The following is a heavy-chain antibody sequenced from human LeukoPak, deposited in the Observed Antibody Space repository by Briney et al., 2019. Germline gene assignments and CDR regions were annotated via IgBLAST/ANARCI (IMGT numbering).Heavy chain of an antibody. V-gene: IGHV4-59*01. D-gene: IGHD1-1*01. CDR3: ARGITTTIWYFDY. CDR1: GGSISSYY. J-gene: IGHJ4*02. Sequence: PSETLSLTCTVSGGSISSYYWSWIRQPPGKGLEWIGYIYYGGSTNYNPSLKSRVTISVDTSKNQFSLKLSSLTAADTAVYYCARGITTTIWYFDYWGQGTQVTVSS. CDR2: IYYGGST.